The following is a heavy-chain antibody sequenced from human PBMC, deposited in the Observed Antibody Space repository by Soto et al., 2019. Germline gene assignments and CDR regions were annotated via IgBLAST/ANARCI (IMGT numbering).Heavy chain of an antibody. CDR2: IYYTGSI. V-gene: IGHV4-59*12. D-gene: IGHD6-13*01. CDR1: GYSISSSY. Sequence: SETLSLTCTVSGYSISSSYWSWIRQSPGKGLEWIGYIYYTGSINYNPSLKSRVTIFIDASKNQFSLRLSSVTAADTAVYYCARLGVGAAGAEYAFDIWGQGTMVTVSS. CDR3: ARLGVGAAGAEYAFDI. J-gene: IGHJ3*02.